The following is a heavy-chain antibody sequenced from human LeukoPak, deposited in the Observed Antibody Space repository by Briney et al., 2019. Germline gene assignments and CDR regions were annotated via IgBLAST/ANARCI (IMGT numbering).Heavy chain of an antibody. CDR3: ARDPKWGYFDY. CDR1: GFTLSNYA. J-gene: IGHJ4*02. CDR2: INGSGDKT. V-gene: IGHV3-23*01. Sequence: GGSLRLSCAASGFTLSNYAMNWVRQAPGKGLEWVSSINGSGDKTYYADSVKGRFTISRDNSKNTLYLQMNSLRAEDTAVYYCARDPKWGYFDYWGQGTLVTVSS. D-gene: IGHD7-27*01.